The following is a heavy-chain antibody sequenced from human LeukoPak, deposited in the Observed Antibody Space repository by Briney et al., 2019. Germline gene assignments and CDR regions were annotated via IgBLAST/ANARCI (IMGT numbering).Heavy chain of an antibody. J-gene: IGHJ6*03. Sequence: ASVKVSCKASGGTFSSYAISWVRQAPGQGLEWMGGIIPIFGTANYAQKFQGRVTITADESTSTAYMELSSLRSEDTAVYYCARWRAGAYYYYYMDVWGKGTTVTISS. CDR3: ARWRAGAYYYYYMDV. V-gene: IGHV1-69*13. D-gene: IGHD3-10*01. CDR1: GGTFSSYA. CDR2: IIPIFGTA.